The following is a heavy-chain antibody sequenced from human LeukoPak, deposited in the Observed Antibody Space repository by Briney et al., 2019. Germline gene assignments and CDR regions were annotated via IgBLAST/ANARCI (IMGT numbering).Heavy chain of an antibody. Sequence: ASVTVSCKASGYTFTDYYIFWVRQAPGQGLEWMGWINPNSGGTNYAQKFQGRVTMTRDTSNSTAYMELSRLRSADTAVYYCARVRDGYPTFDYWGQGTLITVSS. J-gene: IGHJ4*02. CDR1: GYTFTDYY. CDR2: INPNSGGT. V-gene: IGHV1-2*02. CDR3: ARVRDGYPTFDY. D-gene: IGHD5-24*01.